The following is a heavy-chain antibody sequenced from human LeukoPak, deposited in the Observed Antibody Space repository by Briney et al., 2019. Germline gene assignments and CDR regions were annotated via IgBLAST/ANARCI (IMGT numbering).Heavy chain of an antibody. V-gene: IGHV4-39*07. CDR2: IYYTGTA. CDR1: GGSISSSSYY. CDR3: ARDAGNWFDP. Sequence: SETLSLTCSVSGGSISSSSYYWVWIRQPPGKGLEWIGSIYYTGTAYYSPSLKSRVTMSIDTSERQFSLKLSSVTAADTAVYYCARDAGNWFDPWGQGTLATVSS. D-gene: IGHD3-10*01. J-gene: IGHJ5*02.